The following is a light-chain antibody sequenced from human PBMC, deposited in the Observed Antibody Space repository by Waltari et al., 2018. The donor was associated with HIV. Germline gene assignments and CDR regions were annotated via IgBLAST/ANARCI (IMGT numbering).Light chain of an antibody. J-gene: IGLJ2*01. CDR3: AAWDANLNGRL. CDR2: SNN. CDR1: ISNIGGTT. V-gene: IGLV1-44*01. Sequence: QSVLTQSPSASGTPGQRVTISCSGSISNIGGTTVSWYQPLPGTAPKLLIYSNNQRPSGVPDRFSGSKSGTSASLAISGLQSEDEADYYCAAWDANLNGRLFGGGTKLTVL.